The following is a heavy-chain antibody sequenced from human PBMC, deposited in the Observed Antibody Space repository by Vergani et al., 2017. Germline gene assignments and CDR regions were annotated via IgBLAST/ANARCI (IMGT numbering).Heavy chain of an antibody. CDR1: GYTFTSYY. CDR3: ARAYWSSSNCPSYYMDV. D-gene: IGHD2-2*01. J-gene: IGHJ6*03. Sequence: QVQLVQSGAEVKKPGASVKVSCKASGYTFTSYYMNWVRQAPGQGLEWMGIINPSGGSTTYAQKFQGRVTMTRDTSTSTVYMELSSLRSEDTAVYYCARAYWSSSNCPSYYMDVWGKGTTVTVSS. V-gene: IGHV1-46*03. CDR2: INPSGGST.